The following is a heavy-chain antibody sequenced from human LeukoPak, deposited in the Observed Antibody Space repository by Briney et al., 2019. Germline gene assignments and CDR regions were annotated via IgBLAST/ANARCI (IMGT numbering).Heavy chain of an antibody. CDR3: ARVGYSSAWTPLAMDV. Sequence: SQTLSLTCAISGDSVSSNSAAWNWIRQSPSRGLEWLGRTYYRSKWYNDYAVSVKSRITINPDTSKNQFSLQLNSVTPEDTAVYYCARVGYSSAWTPLAMDVWGQGTTVTVSS. CDR2: TYYRSKWYN. V-gene: IGHV6-1*01. J-gene: IGHJ6*02. D-gene: IGHD6-19*01. CDR1: GDSVSSNSAA.